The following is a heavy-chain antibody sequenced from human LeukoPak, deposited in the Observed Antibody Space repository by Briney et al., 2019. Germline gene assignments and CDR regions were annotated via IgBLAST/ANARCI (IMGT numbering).Heavy chain of an antibody. V-gene: IGHV3-21*01. D-gene: IGHD1-26*01. CDR3: ARDRVVGSTRWDFEY. CDR2: IGSDTNYI. Sequence: KPGGSLRLSCAASGFIFSDYSMSWVRQAPGKGLEWISSIGSDTNYIYYADSGKGRFTISRDNPKNSVYLEMSDLRAEDTAMYFCARDRVVGSTRWDFEYWGQGTLITVSS. CDR1: GFIFSDYS. J-gene: IGHJ4*02.